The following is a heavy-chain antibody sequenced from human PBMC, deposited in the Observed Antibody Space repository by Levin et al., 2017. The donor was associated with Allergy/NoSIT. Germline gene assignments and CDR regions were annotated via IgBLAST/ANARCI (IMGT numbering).Heavy chain of an antibody. CDR2: ISGSGGTT. D-gene: IGHD3-3*01. V-gene: IGHV3-23*01. J-gene: IGHJ4*02. CDR1: GFTFSNYA. CDR3: AKDRADFWSGYHVVGPYYFDY. Sequence: GESLKISCAASGFTFSNYAMGWVRQAPGKGLEWVSAISGSGGTTHYADSVKGRFTISRDNSKNTLYLQMKSLRAEDTAVYHCAKDRADFWSGYHVVGPYYFDYWGQGTLVTVSS.